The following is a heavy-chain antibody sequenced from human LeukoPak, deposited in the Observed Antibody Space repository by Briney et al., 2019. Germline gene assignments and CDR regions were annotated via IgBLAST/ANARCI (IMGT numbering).Heavy chain of an antibody. CDR2: IIPILGIA. CDR1: GGTFSSYA. J-gene: IGHJ6*02. Sequence: GASVTVSCKASGGTFSSYAISWVRQAPGQGLEWMGRIIPILGIANYAQKFQGRVTITADKSTSTAYMELSSLRSEDTAVYYCARVNEVINIVGMDVWGQGTTVTVSS. D-gene: IGHD3-22*01. CDR3: ARVNEVINIVGMDV. V-gene: IGHV1-69*04.